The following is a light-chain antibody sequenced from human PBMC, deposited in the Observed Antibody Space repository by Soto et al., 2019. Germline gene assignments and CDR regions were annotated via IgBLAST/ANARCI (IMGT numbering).Light chain of an antibody. CDR3: NSRACSTPYV. J-gene: IGLJ1*01. Sequence: QSALTQPPSASGSPGQSVTISCTGTSSDVGGYNYVSWYQQHPGKAPKLMIYEVSKRPSGVPDRFSGSKSGNTASLTVSGLQAEDDADYYCNSRACSTPYVFGTGTKLTVL. CDR2: EVS. CDR1: SSDVGGYNY. V-gene: IGLV2-8*01.